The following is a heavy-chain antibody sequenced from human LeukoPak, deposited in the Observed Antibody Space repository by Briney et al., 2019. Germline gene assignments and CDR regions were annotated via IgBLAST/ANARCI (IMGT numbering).Heavy chain of an antibody. CDR3: ARDLTERKYYIAY. CDR1: GFTFSSFG. V-gene: IGHV3-30*02. J-gene: IGHJ4*02. D-gene: IGHD2-8*02. Sequence: GGSLRLSCAASGFTFSSFGMHWVRQAPGEGLEWVAYIGYTGTDTYYADSVKGRYTISRDNSKNTEHLQVNSLRAADTALYSCARDLTERKYYIAYWGQGTLVTVSS. CDR2: IGYTGTDT.